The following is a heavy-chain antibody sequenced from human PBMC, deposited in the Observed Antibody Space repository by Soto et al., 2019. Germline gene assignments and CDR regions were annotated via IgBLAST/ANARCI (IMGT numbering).Heavy chain of an antibody. Sequence: GGSLRLSCEVSGFTFSNFWMTWVRQAPGKGLEWVANIKKDGSEKNFVDSVKGRFTISRDNAKNSLYLQMNSLRAEDTAVYYCTTGGLLTLRYWGQGARVTVAS. D-gene: IGHD3-10*01. J-gene: IGHJ4*02. CDR1: GFTFSNFW. CDR3: TTGGLLTLRY. V-gene: IGHV3-7*03. CDR2: IKKDGSEK.